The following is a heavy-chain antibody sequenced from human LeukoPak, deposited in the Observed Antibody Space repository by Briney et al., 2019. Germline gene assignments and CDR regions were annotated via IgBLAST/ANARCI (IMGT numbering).Heavy chain of an antibody. V-gene: IGHV3-30*18. CDR1: GFNFSSYG. J-gene: IGHJ4*02. Sequence: PGRSLRLSCAASGFNFSSYGMHWVRQAPGKGLEWVAVMSSDGNNKYYADSVKGRCTISRDNSKNTLYLQMNSLRAEDTAVYYCAKVTAPVTGTFDYWGQGTLVTVSS. CDR3: AKVTAPVTGTFDY. CDR2: MSSDGNNK. D-gene: IGHD2/OR15-2a*01.